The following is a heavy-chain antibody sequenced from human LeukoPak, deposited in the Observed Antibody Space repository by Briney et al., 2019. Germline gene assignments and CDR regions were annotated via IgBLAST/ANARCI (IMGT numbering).Heavy chain of an antibody. V-gene: IGHV4-61*08. J-gene: IGHJ3*02. Sequence: PSETLPLTCAVSGGSISSGGYSWSWIRQPPGTGLEWIGYIYYSGSTNYNPSLKSRVTISVDTSKNQFSLKLSSVTAADTAVYYCARHYYDSSGYYRDAFDIWGQGTMVTVSS. CDR2: IYYSGST. CDR3: ARHYYDSSGYYRDAFDI. D-gene: IGHD3-22*01. CDR1: GGSISSGGYS.